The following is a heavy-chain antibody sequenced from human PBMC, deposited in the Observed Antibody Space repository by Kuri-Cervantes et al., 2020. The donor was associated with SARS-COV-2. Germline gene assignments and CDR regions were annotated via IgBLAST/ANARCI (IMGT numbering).Heavy chain of an antibody. D-gene: IGHD3-22*01. V-gene: IGHV4-38-2*01. Sequence: ESLKISCAVSGYSISSGYYWGWIRQPPGKGLEWIGSIYHSGSTYYNPSLKSRVTISVDTSKNQFSLKLSSVTAADSAVYYCARSGYYSRGVTYYYMDVWDKGTTVTVSS. CDR1: GYSISSGYY. CDR3: ARSGYYSRGVTYYYMDV. J-gene: IGHJ6*03. CDR2: IYHSGST.